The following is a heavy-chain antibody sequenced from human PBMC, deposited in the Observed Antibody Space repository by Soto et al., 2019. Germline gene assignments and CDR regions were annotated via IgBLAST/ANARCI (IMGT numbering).Heavy chain of an antibody. J-gene: IGHJ4*02. Sequence: GGSLRLSCAASGFTFSSYGMHWVRQAPGKGLEWVAVIWYDGSNKYYADSVKGRFTISRDNSKNTLYLQMNSLRAEDTAVYYCARVGSSWYPFDSWGQGTLVTVSS. CDR1: GFTFSSYG. CDR3: ARVGSSWYPFDS. D-gene: IGHD6-13*01. CDR2: IWYDGSNK. V-gene: IGHV3-33*01.